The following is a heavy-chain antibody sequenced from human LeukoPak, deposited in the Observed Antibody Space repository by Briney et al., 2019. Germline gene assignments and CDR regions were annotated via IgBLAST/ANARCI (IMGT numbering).Heavy chain of an antibody. Sequence: PSETLSLTCTVSGGSMNDYYWSWIRQPPGKGLEWIGYMYDSGRTNYNPSLKSRVTISVDTSKKQFSLKLSSVTAADTAVYYCARVTMITFGGVYPGTFDIWGQGTMVTVSS. D-gene: IGHD3-16*01. J-gene: IGHJ3*02. CDR3: ARVTMITFGGVYPGTFDI. V-gene: IGHV4-59*01. CDR2: MYDSGRT. CDR1: GGSMNDYY.